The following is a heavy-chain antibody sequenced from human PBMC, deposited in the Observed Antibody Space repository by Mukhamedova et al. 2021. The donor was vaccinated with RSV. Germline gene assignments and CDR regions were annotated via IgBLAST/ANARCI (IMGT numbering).Heavy chain of an antibody. Sequence: GSTNYNPSLKSRVTISVDTSKNQFSLKLSSVIAADTAVYYCGYGSGSYAIDYWGQGTLVTVSS. J-gene: IGHJ4*02. CDR2: GST. CDR3: GYGSGSYAIDY. V-gene: IGHV4-4*09. D-gene: IGHD3-10*01.